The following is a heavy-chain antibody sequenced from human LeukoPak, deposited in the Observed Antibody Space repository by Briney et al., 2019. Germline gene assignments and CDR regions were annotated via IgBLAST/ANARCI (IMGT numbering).Heavy chain of an antibody. CDR3: ARVYGDYYYYYMDV. CDR2: INWNGGST. Sequence: GGSLRLSCAASGFTFDDYGMSWVRQAPGKGLEWVSGINWNGGSTGYADSVKGRFTISRDNAKNSLYLQMNSLRAEDTAVYYCARVYGDYYYYYMDVWGKGTTVTVSS. V-gene: IGHV3-20*04. J-gene: IGHJ6*03. D-gene: IGHD4-17*01. CDR1: GFTFDDYG.